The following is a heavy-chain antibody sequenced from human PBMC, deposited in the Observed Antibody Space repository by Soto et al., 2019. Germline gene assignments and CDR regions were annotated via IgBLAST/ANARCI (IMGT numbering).Heavy chain of an antibody. CDR2: MYYSGST. J-gene: IGHJ6*02. CDR1: GDSISSSDYY. Sequence: PSETLSLTCSVSGDSISSSDYYWDWIRQPPGKGLEWIATMYYSGSTIYNPSLESRVTISIDTSRNHFSLRLTSVAAADTAVYYCARRGTKIGPHYYGLDVWGQGTTVTVSS. D-gene: IGHD2-8*01. V-gene: IGHV4-39*02. CDR3: ARRGTKIGPHYYGLDV.